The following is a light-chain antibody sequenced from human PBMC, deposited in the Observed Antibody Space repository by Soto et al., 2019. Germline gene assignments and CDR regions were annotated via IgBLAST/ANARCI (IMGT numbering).Light chain of an antibody. CDR1: QSLSNS. CDR3: QQRSNWPLT. J-gene: IGKJ4*01. CDR2: DAS. Sequence: EIVLTQSPAALSLSPGERATLSCRASQSLSNSLAWYQQKPGQAPRLLIYDASNRATGIPVRFSGSGSGTDFTLTVDSLEPEDFAVYYCQQRSNWPLTFGGGTKVEI. V-gene: IGKV3-11*01.